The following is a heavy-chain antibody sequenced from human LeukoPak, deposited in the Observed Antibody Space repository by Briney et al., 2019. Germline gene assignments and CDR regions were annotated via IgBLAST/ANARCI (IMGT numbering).Heavy chain of an antibody. CDR3: ARVERGGLDY. CDR1: GGSISSYY. Sequence: SETLSLTCTVSGGSISSYYWSWIRQPAGKGLEWIGRVYPGESSEYNPSLKSRVTMSVATSKNQFSLKVNSVTAADTAVYYCARVERGGLDYWGQGTLVTVSS. J-gene: IGHJ4*02. D-gene: IGHD3-10*01. V-gene: IGHV4-4*07. CDR2: VYPGESS.